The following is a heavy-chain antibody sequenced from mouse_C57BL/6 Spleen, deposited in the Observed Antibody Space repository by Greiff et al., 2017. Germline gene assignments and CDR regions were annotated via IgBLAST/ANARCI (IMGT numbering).Heavy chain of an antibody. CDR3: AREDGSSFRYWYFDV. J-gene: IGHJ1*03. CDR1: GYAFSSSW. D-gene: IGHD1-1*01. CDR2: IYPGDGDT. Sequence: VQLQQSGPELVKPGASVKISCKASGYAFSSSWMNWVKQRPGKGLEWIGRIYPGDGDTNYNGKFKGKATLTADKSSSTAYMQLSSLTSEDSAVYFCAREDGSSFRYWYFDVWGTGTTVTVSS. V-gene: IGHV1-82*01.